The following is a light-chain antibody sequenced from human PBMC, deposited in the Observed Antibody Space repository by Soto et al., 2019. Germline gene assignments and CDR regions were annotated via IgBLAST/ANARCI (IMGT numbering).Light chain of an antibody. CDR3: QKYNSAPWT. CDR1: QDISNY. CDR2: GAS. V-gene: IGKV1-27*01. J-gene: IGKJ1*01. Sequence: DIQLTQSPSSLSASVGDRVTITFRASQDISNYLAWYQQKPGKVPNLLMYGASALRSGVPSRFSGSGSGTDFTLTISSLQPEDVATYYCQKYNSAPWTFGQGTKVEIK.